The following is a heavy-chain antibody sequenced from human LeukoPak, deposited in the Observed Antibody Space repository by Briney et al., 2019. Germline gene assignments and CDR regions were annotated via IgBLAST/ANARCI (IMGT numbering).Heavy chain of an antibody. Sequence: GGSLRLSCAASGFTFRSYGMHWVRQAPGKGLEYVSAISSNGGRTYYANSVKGRFTISRANSRNTLYLQMGSLRAEDMAVYHCATYYYDSGGFHFHHWGQGTLVTVSS. J-gene: IGHJ1*01. CDR1: GFTFRSYG. CDR3: ATYYYDSGGFHFHH. D-gene: IGHD3-22*01. V-gene: IGHV3-64*01. CDR2: ISSNGGRT.